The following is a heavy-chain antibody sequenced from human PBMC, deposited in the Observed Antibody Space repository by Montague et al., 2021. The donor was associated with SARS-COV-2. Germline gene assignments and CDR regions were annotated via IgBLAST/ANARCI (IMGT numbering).Heavy chain of an antibody. CDR2: MNPNRGNT. Sequence: SVKVSCKASGYTFTSYDINWVRQAAGQGLEWMGWMNPNRGNTGYAQKLQGRVTMTRDTSMNTAYMELSSLRSEDTAVYYCARASLVRGVIITRVRYSYYMDVWGKGTTVTVSS. CDR3: ARASLVRGVIITRVRYSYYMDV. J-gene: IGHJ6*03. V-gene: IGHV1-8*01. D-gene: IGHD3-10*01. CDR1: GYTFTSYD.